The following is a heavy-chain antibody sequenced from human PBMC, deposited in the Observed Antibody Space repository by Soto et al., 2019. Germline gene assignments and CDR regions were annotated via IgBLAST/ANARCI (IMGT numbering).Heavy chain of an antibody. CDR1: GGSISSYY. CDR2: IYYSGST. CDR3: ASGIAARPNYYYYYMDV. V-gene: IGHV4-59*01. Sequence: SETLSLTCTVSGGSISSYYWSWIRQPPGKGLEWIGYIYYSGSTNYNPSLKSRVTISVDTSKNQFSLKLSSVTAADTAVYYCASGIAARPNYYYYYMDVWGKGTTVTVSS. J-gene: IGHJ6*03. D-gene: IGHD6-6*01.